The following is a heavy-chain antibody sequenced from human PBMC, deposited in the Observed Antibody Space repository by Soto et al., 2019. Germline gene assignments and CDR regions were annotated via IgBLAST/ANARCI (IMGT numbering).Heavy chain of an antibody. Sequence: EVQLVESGGGLVKPGGSLRLSCAVSGFIFSRYSMNWVRQAPGTGLEWVSSIGTSGSYIYDTDSVKGRFTISRDNTKDSLYLQMNSLRAEDTAIYYCARGSAFIGLDYWGQGTPVTVSS. D-gene: IGHD1-26*01. CDR2: IGTSGSYI. CDR1: GFIFSRYS. CDR3: ARGSAFIGLDY. J-gene: IGHJ4*02. V-gene: IGHV3-21*01.